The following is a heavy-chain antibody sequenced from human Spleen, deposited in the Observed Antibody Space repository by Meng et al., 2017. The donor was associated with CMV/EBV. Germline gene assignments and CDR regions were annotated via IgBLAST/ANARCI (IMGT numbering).Heavy chain of an antibody. D-gene: IGHD2-21*01. J-gene: IGHJ1*01. CDR2: IYYNGSA. CDR1: GGSIRSYY. V-gene: IGHV4-59*01. Sequence: SETLSLTCTVSGGSIRSYYWSWIRQPPGKGLEWIGYIYYNGSANYNPSLKSRVTISIDTSKNQFSLKLSSVTAADTAMYYCATFSPGWGSLGHWGQGTLVTVSS. CDR3: ATFSPGWGSLGH.